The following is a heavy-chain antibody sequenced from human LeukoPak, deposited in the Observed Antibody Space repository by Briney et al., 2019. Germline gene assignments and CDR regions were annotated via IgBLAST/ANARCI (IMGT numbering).Heavy chain of an antibody. Sequence: GGSLRLSCAAPGFTLGGFEMNWVRQAPGKGLEWISYSRNSGNPTYYADSVKGRFTISRDNAKNTLYLQMHSLRAEDTAVYYYVRAADYGDYGGFDYWGQGTLVTVSS. CDR2: SRNSGNPT. CDR1: GFTLGGFE. D-gene: IGHD4-17*01. V-gene: IGHV3-48*03. CDR3: VRAADYGDYGGFDY. J-gene: IGHJ4*02.